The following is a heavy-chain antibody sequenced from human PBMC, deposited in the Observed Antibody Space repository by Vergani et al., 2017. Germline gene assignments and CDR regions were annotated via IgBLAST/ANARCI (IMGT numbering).Heavy chain of an antibody. CDR2: ISFDGTNE. V-gene: IGHV3-30-3*01. CDR1: GFALNRHA. D-gene: IGHD2-2*02. Sequence: QVQLVESGGGVVQPGTSLRLSCVVSGFALNRHAMYWVRQAPGKGLEWVVGISFDGTNEYYPDLVKGRFTISRDIAKNTLYLQVRSLRLEDTGVYHCVRDRDLWAGGRCYTEAWDCWGQGTPVTVSS. J-gene: IGHJ4*02. CDR3: VRDRDLWAGGRCYTEAWDC.